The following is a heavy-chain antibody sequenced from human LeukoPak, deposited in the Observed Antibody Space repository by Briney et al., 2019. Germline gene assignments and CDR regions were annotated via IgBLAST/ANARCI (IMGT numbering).Heavy chain of an antibody. J-gene: IGHJ4*02. CDR3: TTYCSGGSCYQLSLDY. D-gene: IGHD2-15*01. V-gene: IGHV1-2*06. Sequence: ASVKVSCKASGYTFTGYYMHWVRQAPGQGLEWMGRINPNSGGTNYAQKFQGRVTMTRDTSISTAYMELSRLRSDDTAVYYCTTYCSGGSCYQLSLDYWGQGTLVTVSS. CDR2: INPNSGGT. CDR1: GYTFTGYY.